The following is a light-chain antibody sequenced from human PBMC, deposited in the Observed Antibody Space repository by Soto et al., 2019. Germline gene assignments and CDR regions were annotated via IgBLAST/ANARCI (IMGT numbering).Light chain of an antibody. CDR2: GAS. CDR1: HSVSSSY. V-gene: IGKV3-20*01. J-gene: IGKJ5*01. CDR3: QQYGSSPPIT. Sequence: EIVLTQSPGTLSLSPGERATLSCRASHSVSSSYLAWYQQKPGQAPRLLIYGASSRATGIPDRFSGSGSGTDFTLTISRLEPEEFAEYYCQQYGSSPPITCGQGTRLEIK.